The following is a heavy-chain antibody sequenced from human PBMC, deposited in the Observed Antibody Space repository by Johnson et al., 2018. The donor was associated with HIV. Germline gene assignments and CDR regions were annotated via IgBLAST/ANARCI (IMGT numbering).Heavy chain of an antibody. Sequence: VQLVESGGGLVQPGGSLRLSCAASGFTFSTYAMHWVRQAPGKGLEYVSAISSNGGSTYYANSVKGRFTISRDNSKNTLYLQMGSLRAEDMAVYYWARAGLTYTLDAFDIWGQGTLVTVSS. CDR3: ARAGLTYTLDAFDI. CDR2: ISSNGGST. D-gene: IGHD3-16*01. CDR1: GFTFSTYA. J-gene: IGHJ3*02. V-gene: IGHV3-64*01.